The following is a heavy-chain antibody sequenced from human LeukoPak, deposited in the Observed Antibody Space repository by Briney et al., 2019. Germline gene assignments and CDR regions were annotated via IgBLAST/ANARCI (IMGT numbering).Heavy chain of an antibody. J-gene: IGHJ4*02. CDR1: GGSFSGYY. CDR2: INHSGST. Sequence: SETLSLTCAVSGGSFSGYYWSWIRHPPGKGLEWIGEINHSGSTNYNPSLKSRVTISVDTSKNQFSLKLSSVTAADTAVYYCARDYGDYWGQGTLVTVSS. CDR3: ARDYGDY. V-gene: IGHV4-34*01.